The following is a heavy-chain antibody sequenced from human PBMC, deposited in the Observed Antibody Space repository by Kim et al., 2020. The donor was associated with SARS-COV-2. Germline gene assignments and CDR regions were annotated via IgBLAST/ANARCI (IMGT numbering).Heavy chain of an antibody. CDR2: INHSGST. D-gene: IGHD3-10*01. V-gene: IGHV4-34*01. CDR1: GGSFSGYY. Sequence: SETLSLTCAVYGGSFSGYYWSWIRQPPGKGLEWIGEINHSGSTNYNPSLKSRVTISVDTSKNQFSLKLSSVTAADTAVYYCATIHGKYGSGSPPDYWGQG. CDR3: ATIHGKYGSGSPPDY. J-gene: IGHJ4*02.